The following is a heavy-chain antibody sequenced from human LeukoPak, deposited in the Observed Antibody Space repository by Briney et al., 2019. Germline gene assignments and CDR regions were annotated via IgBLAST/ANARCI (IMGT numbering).Heavy chain of an antibody. V-gene: IGHV1-2*06. J-gene: IGHJ3*02. Sequence: ASVKVSCKASGYTFTGYYMHWVRQAPGQGLEWMGRINPNSGGANYAQKFQGRVTVTRDTSISTAYMELGRLRSDDTAVYYCASAPMPYDAFDIWGQGTMVTVSS. CDR3: ASAPMPYDAFDI. D-gene: IGHD2-2*01. CDR2: INPNSGGA. CDR1: GYTFTGYY.